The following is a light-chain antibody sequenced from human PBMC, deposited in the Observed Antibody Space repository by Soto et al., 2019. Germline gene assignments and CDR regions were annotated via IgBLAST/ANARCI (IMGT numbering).Light chain of an antibody. J-gene: IGKJ2*01. V-gene: IGKV1-39*01. Sequence: DIQMTQSPSSLSASVGDRVTITCRASQRIANYLNGYQRRPGKAPKRLICGPSTLQSAVPSRFSGGGSGTDFTLTISTLQPEDFAPYYCQQTYTTPHTFGQGTKLEIK. CDR2: GPS. CDR1: QRIANY. CDR3: QQTYTTPHT.